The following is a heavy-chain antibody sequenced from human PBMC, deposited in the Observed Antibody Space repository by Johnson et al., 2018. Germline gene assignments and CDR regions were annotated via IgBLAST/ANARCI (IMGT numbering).Heavy chain of an antibody. D-gene: IGHD3-22*01. CDR3: ARDHPVDYYYDTPSPDVFDI. CDR1: GFTFSSYA. Sequence: QVQLVESGGGVVQPGRSLRLSCEASGFTFSSYAMHWVRQTPGKGLEWVAVIWYDGGKKYYADSVKGRFTVSRDNSKNTLYLQMNSLSAEDTAVYYCARDHPVDYYYDTPSPDVFDIWGQGTMVTVSS. V-gene: IGHV3-33*01. J-gene: IGHJ3*02. CDR2: IWYDGGKK.